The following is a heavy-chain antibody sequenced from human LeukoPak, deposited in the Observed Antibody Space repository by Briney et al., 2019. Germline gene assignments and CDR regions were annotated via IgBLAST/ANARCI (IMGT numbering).Heavy chain of an antibody. CDR2: ISDSGGRT. CDR1: GFTFSDYA. Sequence: GGSLRLSCAASGFTFSDYATSWVRQAPGKGLEWVSGISDSGGRTHYADSVKGRFIISRDNSKNTLYLQMNSLRAEDTAVYYCAKGRGSGSYFGIDPWGQGTLVTVSS. D-gene: IGHD3-10*01. J-gene: IGHJ5*02. CDR3: AKGRGSGSYFGIDP. V-gene: IGHV3-23*01.